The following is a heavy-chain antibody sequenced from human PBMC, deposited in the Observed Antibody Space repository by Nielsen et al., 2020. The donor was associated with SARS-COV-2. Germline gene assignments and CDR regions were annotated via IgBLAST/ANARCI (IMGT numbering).Heavy chain of an antibody. D-gene: IGHD2-2*01. V-gene: IGHV1-18*04. CDR2: ISANNGNV. CDR3: ARVGSGVVPGPLGIGMWYSYYYMDV. Sequence: ASVKVSCKASDNTFFSYSIIWVRQAPGQGLEWMGRISANNGNVKYVQNLQDRVTMTADASTSTVYMDLRRLRSDDTAVYYCARVGSGVVPGPLGIGMWYSYYYMDVWGKGTTVTVSS. CDR1: DNTFFSYS. J-gene: IGHJ6*03.